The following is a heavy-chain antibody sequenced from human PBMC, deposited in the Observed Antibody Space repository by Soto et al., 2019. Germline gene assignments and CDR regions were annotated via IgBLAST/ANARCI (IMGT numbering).Heavy chain of an antibody. CDR2: ISGSGFKK. CDR3: ARDWGTGFYQLDS. D-gene: IGHD2-2*01. CDR1: GFIFENFG. V-gene: IGHV3-23*01. J-gene: IGHJ4*02. Sequence: GGSLRLSCAASGFIFENFGMSWVRQAPGKGLEWISSISGSGFKKYYADSVKGRFTISRDNSKSTVYLELNNLSAEDTALYYCARDWGTGFYQLDSWGQGTLVTVSS.